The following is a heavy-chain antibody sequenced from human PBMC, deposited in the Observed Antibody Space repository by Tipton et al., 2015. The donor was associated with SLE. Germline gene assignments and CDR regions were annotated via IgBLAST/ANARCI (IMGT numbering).Heavy chain of an antibody. CDR3: ARDSSGWYFYFDY. CDR2: IYSGGST. Sequence: SLRPSCAASGFTFSSYAMSWVRQAPGKGLEWVSVIYSGGSTYYADSVKGRFTISRDNSKNTLYLQMNSLRAEDTAVYYCARDSSGWYFYFDYWGQGTLVTVSS. D-gene: IGHD6-19*01. J-gene: IGHJ4*02. V-gene: IGHV3-23*03. CDR1: GFTFSSYA.